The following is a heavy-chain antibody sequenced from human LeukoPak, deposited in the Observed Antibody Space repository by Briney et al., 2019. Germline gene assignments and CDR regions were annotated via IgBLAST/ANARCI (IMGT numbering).Heavy chain of an antibody. V-gene: IGHV3-53*01. Sequence: GGSLRLSCAASGFTVSSNYMSWVRQAPGKGLEWVSVIYNSGSTYYADSVKGRFTISRDNSKNTLNLQMNSLRAEDTAVYYCARDSASYGLDYWGQGTLVTVSS. CDR3: ARDSASYGLDY. D-gene: IGHD3-16*01. CDR2: IYNSGST. CDR1: GFTVSSNY. J-gene: IGHJ4*02.